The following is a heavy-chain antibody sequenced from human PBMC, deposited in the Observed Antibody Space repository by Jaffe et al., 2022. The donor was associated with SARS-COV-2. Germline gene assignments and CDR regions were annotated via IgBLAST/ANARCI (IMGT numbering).Heavy chain of an antibody. D-gene: IGHD2-2*01. CDR3: AKGGYQGHFDY. Sequence: EVQLVESGGGLVQPGRSLRLSCAASGFTFDDYAMHWVRQAPGKGLEWVSGISWNSGSIGYADSVKGRFTISRDNAKNSLYLQMNSLRAEDTALYYCAKGGYQGHFDYWGQGTLVTVSS. V-gene: IGHV3-9*01. CDR2: ISWNSGSI. CDR1: GFTFDDYA. J-gene: IGHJ4*02.